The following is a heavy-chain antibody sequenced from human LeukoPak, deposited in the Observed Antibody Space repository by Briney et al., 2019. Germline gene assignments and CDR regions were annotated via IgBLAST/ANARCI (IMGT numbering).Heavy chain of an antibody. D-gene: IGHD1-26*01. Sequence: GESLKISCKGSGANFATYWIAWVRQMPGKGLEWMGVIYPGDSDTRYSPSFQGQVTISADKSITTAYLQWSSLKASDTAMYYCARHVGEKYGVNYWGQGTLVTVSS. J-gene: IGHJ4*02. CDR2: IYPGDSDT. V-gene: IGHV5-51*01. CDR3: ARHVGEKYGVNY. CDR1: GANFATYW.